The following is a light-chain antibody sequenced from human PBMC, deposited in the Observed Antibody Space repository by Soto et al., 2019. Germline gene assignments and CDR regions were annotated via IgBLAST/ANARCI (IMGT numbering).Light chain of an antibody. V-gene: IGLV2-14*01. CDR2: AVT. J-gene: IGLJ1*01. CDR3: SSYTSSSNI. CDR1: SSDVGGYNY. Sequence: QSVLTQPASVSGSPGQSITISCTGTSSDVGGYNYVSWYQQHPGKAPKLMIYAVTDRPSGVSSRFSGSKSGNTASLTISGLQAEDEADYYCSSYTSSSNIFGTGTKV.